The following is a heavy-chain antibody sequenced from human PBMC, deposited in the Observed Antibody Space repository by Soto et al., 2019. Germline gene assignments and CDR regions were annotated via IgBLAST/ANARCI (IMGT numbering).Heavy chain of an antibody. V-gene: IGHV3-33*01. CDR2: IWYDGSDE. Sequence: PGGSLRLSCAASGFTFSSSAMHWVRQAPGKGLEWVAVIWYDGSDENYADSVKGRFIISSDNSKTTVYLQMNSLKTEDTAVYYCSRLNYYDTSAPGSHDYWGQGTLVTVSS. J-gene: IGHJ4*02. CDR3: SRLNYYDTSAPGSHDY. D-gene: IGHD3-22*01. CDR1: GFTFSSSA.